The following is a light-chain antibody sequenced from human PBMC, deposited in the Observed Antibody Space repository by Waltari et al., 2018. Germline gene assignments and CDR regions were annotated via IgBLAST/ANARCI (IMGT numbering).Light chain of an antibody. CDR2: DAS. CDR3: QQYDSYPLS. CDR1: QTINGW. V-gene: IGKV1-5*01. Sequence: DIQMTQSPSTLSASVGDRVTITCRASQTINGWLAWYQQKAGKAPTVLIYDASDLESGVPSRFSGSGSDTEFTLTISNLQPDDFATYYCQQYDSYPLSFGGGTKVEIK. J-gene: IGKJ4*01.